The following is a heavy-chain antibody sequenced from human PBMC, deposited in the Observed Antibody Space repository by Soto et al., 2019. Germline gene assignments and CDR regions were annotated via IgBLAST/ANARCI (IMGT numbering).Heavy chain of an antibody. CDR1: GFTFTRYS. CDR3: AIESEDRTSNFDY. J-gene: IGHJ4*02. V-gene: IGHV3-21*06. Sequence: EVQLVESGGGLVKPAGSLRLCCAASGFTFTRYSMNWVRQAPGKGLECVLSISSTTNYIYYGDSFKGRFTSSRDNAKNSPYLEMNSLRAEDTAVYYCAIESEDRTSNFDYWGQGNLVTGSS. CDR2: ISSTTNYI.